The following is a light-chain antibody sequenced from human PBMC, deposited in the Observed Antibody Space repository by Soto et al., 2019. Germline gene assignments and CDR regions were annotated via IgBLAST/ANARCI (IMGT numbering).Light chain of an antibody. CDR1: SGSIASHY. Sequence: NFMLTQPHSVSESPGKTVIISCTRSSGSIASHYVQWYQQRPGSAPTTVIYEDNQRPSGVPDWFSGSIDTSSNSASLTISGLKTEDEADYYCQSYDTSNPVVFGGGTKLTVL. V-gene: IGLV6-57*04. CDR2: EDN. CDR3: QSYDTSNPVV. J-gene: IGLJ2*01.